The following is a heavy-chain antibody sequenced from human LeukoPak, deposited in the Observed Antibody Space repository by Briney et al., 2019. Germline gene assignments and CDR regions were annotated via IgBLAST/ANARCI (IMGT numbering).Heavy chain of an antibody. V-gene: IGHV3-66*02. CDR2: IYSGGST. CDR3: ARPAIRAPGAFDI. J-gene: IGHJ3*02. D-gene: IGHD2-21*01. Sequence: PGRSLRLSCAASGFTFSSYAMHWVRQAPGKGLEWVSVIYSGGSTYYADSVKGRFTISRDNSKNTLYLQMNSLRAEDTAVYYCARPAIRAPGAFDIWGQGTMVTVSS. CDR1: GFTFSSYA.